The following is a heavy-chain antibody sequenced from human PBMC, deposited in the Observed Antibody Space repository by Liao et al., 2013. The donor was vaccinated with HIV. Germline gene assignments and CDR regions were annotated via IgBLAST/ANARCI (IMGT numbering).Heavy chain of an antibody. CDR2: SIIEATP. Sequence: QVHLQQWGAGLLKPSETLSLTCAVYGGSFSGYYWTWLRQPPREGAGVDWGRSIIEATPTTTRLSRVGSTMSVDPSKNQFSLKLTSVTAADTSSYYCARGRRDPTYYYFYYMDVWGKGTTVTVSS. CDR3: ARGRRDPTYYYFYYMDV. J-gene: IGHJ6*03. V-gene: IGHV4-34*01. CDR1: GGSFSGYY.